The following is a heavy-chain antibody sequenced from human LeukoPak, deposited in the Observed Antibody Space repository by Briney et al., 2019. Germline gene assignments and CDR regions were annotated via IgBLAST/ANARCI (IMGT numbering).Heavy chain of an antibody. Sequence: GGSLRLSCAASGFTFSSYWRHWVRQAPGKGLVWVSRINTDGSSTSYADSVKGRFTISRDNAKNTLYLQMNSLRAEDTAVYYCARARRAANFDYWGQGTLVTVSS. CDR3: ARARRAANFDY. D-gene: IGHD5-18*01. J-gene: IGHJ4*02. CDR2: INTDGSST. V-gene: IGHV3-74*01. CDR1: GFTFSSYW.